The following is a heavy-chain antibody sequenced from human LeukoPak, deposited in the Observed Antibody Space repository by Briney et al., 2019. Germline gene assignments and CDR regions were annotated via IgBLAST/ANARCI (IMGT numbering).Heavy chain of an antibody. V-gene: IGHV1-18*01. Sequence: GASVKVSCKTSGYTFTIYGISWVRQATGQGLEWMGLISAYGNTNYAQNLQGRVTMTTDTSTSTAYMELRSLRSDDTAVYYCARGIIGYYFDYWGKGTLATVSS. D-gene: IGHD2-15*01. CDR2: ISAYGNT. CDR3: ARGIIGYYFDY. CDR1: GYTFTIYG. J-gene: IGHJ4*02.